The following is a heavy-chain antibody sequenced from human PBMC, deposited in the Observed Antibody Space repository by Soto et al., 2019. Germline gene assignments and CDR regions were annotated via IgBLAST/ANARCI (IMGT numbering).Heavy chain of an antibody. J-gene: IGHJ4*02. CDR3: ARHQHRNLIDS. CDR2: LTPNGNDK. Sequence: EVQLVESGGGLVQPGESLTLSCAVSGFTFSAHWMTWVRHAPGRGLEWVANLTPNGNDKFHADSVKGRFTISRDNAKNLLYLQMNSLRAEDTALYFCARHQHRNLIDSWGRGTPVTVSS. D-gene: IGHD2-21*01. V-gene: IGHV3-7*03. CDR1: GFTFSAHW.